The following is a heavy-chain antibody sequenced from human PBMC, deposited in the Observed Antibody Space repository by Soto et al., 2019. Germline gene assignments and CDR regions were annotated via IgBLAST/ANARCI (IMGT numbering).Heavy chain of an antibody. CDR3: ARGSHIAVDHYKKYYFDY. V-gene: IGHV1-46*01. CDR2: INPSGGTT. CDR1: GYTFTYNF. D-gene: IGHD2-15*01. J-gene: IGHJ4*02. Sequence: ASVKVSCKASGYTFTYNFMHWVRQAPGQGLEWMGIINPSGGTTRAAQKFQGRVTMTRDTSTSTVYMELSSLRSEDTAVYYCARGSHIAVDHYKKYYFDYWGQGTLVTVSS.